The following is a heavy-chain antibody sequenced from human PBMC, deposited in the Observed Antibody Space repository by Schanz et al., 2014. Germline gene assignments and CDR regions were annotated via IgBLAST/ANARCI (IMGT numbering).Heavy chain of an antibody. D-gene: IGHD2-2*01. J-gene: IGHJ6*03. V-gene: IGHV3-74*02. Sequence: EMQLLESGGGLVQPGGSLRLSCAGSGFTFSSYWMHWVRQVPGKGLVWVSRIKSDGSSTYYADSVKGRFTISRDNSKNTLYLQMKSLRAEDTAVYYCARVKYCTITRCYRTETEGIYYMDVWGKGTTVTVSS. CDR2: IKSDGSST. CDR1: GFTFSSYW. CDR3: ARVKYCTITRCYRTETEGIYYMDV.